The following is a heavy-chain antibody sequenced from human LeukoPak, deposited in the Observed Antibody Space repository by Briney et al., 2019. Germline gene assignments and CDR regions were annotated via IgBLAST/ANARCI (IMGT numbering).Heavy chain of an antibody. CDR2: IYYSGST. CDR1: GGSVRCYY. V-gene: IGHV4-59*08. D-gene: IGHD5/OR15-5a*01. J-gene: IGHJ6*04. CDR3: ARLVQKASGLYDYYYFMDV. Sequence: SETLSLTCTVSGGSVRCYYWIWIRQAPGKGLEFVAYIYYSGSTNYNPSLKSRVSTSLDTSTNQFSLSLTSVTATDTATYYCARLVQKASGLYDYYYFMDVWGSGTPVTVSS.